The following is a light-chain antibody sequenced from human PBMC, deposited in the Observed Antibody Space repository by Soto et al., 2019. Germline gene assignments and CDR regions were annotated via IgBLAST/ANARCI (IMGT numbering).Light chain of an antibody. CDR3: QQRNSWPLT. Sequence: EVVLTQSPATLSLSPGERATLSCRASQSVSSYLVWYQQKPGQAPRLLIYDASNRATGIPVRFSGSGSGTDFTLTISSLEPEDLAVYYCQQRNSWPLTFGGGTKGEIK. CDR1: QSVSSY. CDR2: DAS. V-gene: IGKV3-11*01. J-gene: IGKJ4*01.